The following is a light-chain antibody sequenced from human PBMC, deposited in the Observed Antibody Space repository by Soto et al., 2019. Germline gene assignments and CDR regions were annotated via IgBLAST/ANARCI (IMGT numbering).Light chain of an antibody. CDR3: QQYDNIPPWT. CDR2: DAS. J-gene: IGKJ1*01. Sequence: DIQMTQSPSSLSASVGDRVTITCQASQDISNYLNWYQQKPGKAPKLLIYDASNLETGVTSRFSGSGSGTDFTFTISSLQPEDIATYYCQQYDNIPPWTFGQGTKVEIK. CDR1: QDISNY. V-gene: IGKV1-33*01.